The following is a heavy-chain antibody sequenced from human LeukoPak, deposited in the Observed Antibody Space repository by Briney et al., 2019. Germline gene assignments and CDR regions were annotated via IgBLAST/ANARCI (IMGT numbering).Heavy chain of an antibody. V-gene: IGHV3-33*01. CDR1: GFSFDTHG. J-gene: IGHJ4*02. D-gene: IGHD3-16*01. CDR2: IWYDGSKK. Sequence: GGSLRLSCAASGFSFDTHGMHWVRQAPGKGLEWVAVIWYDGSKKYYADSVKGRFTISRDNSKKSLFLQMNSLRAEDTALYYCARDVADSSGGSFDFWGQGTLVTVSS. CDR3: ARDVADSSGGSFDF.